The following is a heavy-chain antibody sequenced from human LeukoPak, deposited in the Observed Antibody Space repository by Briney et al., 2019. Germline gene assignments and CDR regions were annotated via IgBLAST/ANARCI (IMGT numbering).Heavy chain of an antibody. CDR3: ARAIWCGGDCYSGWFDP. V-gene: IGHV3-30*04. CDR2: ISYDESIK. J-gene: IGHJ5*02. Sequence: GRSLRLSCVASGFTFSSYTVHWVRQAPGKGLEWVALISYDESIKYYADSVKGRFTISRDTSKNTLYLQMNSLRAEDTAVYYCARAIWCGGDCYSGWFDPWGQGTLVTVSS. CDR1: GFTFSSYT. D-gene: IGHD2-21*02.